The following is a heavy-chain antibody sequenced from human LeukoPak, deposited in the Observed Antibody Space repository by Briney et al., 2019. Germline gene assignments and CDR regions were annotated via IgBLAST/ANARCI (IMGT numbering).Heavy chain of an antibody. Sequence: QPGGSLRLSCAASGFIFSNYGMSWVRQAPGKGLEWVSGISGSGGSTYYADSVKGRFTISRDNSKNTLYLQMSSLRAEDTAEYYCAKGRGDGYNWRFDYWGQGTLVTVSS. CDR3: AKGRGDGYNWRFDY. V-gene: IGHV3-23*01. CDR2: ISGSGGST. CDR1: GFIFSNYG. D-gene: IGHD5-24*01. J-gene: IGHJ4*02.